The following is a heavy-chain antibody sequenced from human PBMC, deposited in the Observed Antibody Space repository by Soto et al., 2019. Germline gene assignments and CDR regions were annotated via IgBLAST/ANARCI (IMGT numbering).Heavy chain of an antibody. CDR1: GYTFTSYG. Sequence: GASVKVSCKASGYTFTSYGISWVRQAPGQGLEWMGWISAYNGNTNYAQKLQGRVTMTTDTSTSTAYMELRSLRSDDTAVYYCARIPRGIAAAGAIKPPFDYWGQGTLVTVSS. CDR2: ISAYNGNT. CDR3: ARIPRGIAAAGAIKPPFDY. D-gene: IGHD6-13*01. J-gene: IGHJ4*02. V-gene: IGHV1-18*04.